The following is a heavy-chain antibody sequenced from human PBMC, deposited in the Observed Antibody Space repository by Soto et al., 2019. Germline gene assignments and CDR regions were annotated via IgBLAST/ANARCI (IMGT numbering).Heavy chain of an antibody. CDR2: ISYDGSNK. V-gene: IGHV3-30*18. J-gene: IGHJ4*02. D-gene: IGHD6-13*01. CDR1: GFTFSSYG. Sequence: QVQLVESGGGVVQPGRSLRLSCAASGFTFSSYGMHWVRQAPGKGLEWVAVISYDGSNKYYADSVKGRFTISRDNSKNTLYLQMNSLGAEDTAVYYCAKAVAAAGMGYFDYWGQGTLVTVSS. CDR3: AKAVAAAGMGYFDY.